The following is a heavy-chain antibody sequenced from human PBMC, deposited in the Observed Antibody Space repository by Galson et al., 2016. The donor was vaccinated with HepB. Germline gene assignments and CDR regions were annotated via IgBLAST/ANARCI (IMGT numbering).Heavy chain of an antibody. D-gene: IGHD3-9*01. V-gene: IGHV4-39*01. CDR3: ARHPGERYDISTGWYVYYFDS. CDR1: DDSISSRRYY. J-gene: IGHJ4*02. Sequence: LSLTCTVSDDSISSRRYYWGWIRQPPGKGLEWIGTVYYTGRTYYNPSLKSRVAISVDTSRNQFSLNLNSVTAADTAVYYCARHPGERYDISTGWYVYYFDSWGQGTLVTVSS. CDR2: VYYTGRT.